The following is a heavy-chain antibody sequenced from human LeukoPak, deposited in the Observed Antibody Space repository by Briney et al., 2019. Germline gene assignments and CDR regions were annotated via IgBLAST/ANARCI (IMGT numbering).Heavy chain of an antibody. CDR1: GFTFSIFS. CDR2: ITSSSTYM. Sequence: GGSLRLSCVASGFTFSIFSMNWVRQAPGKGLEWVSSITSSSTYMYYADSVKGRFTISRDNAKNSLYLQMNSLRAEDTAVYYCARDRQYYYDSSGYYWGQGTLVTVSS. V-gene: IGHV3-21*01. D-gene: IGHD3-22*01. CDR3: ARDRQYYYDSSGYY. J-gene: IGHJ4*02.